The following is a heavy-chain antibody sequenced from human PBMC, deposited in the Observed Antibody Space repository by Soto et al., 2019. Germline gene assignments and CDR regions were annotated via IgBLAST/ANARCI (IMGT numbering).Heavy chain of an antibody. CDR1: GYSFTSYW. J-gene: IGHJ4*02. CDR3: ARRGTPYDYIWGSYRVGPLDY. CDR2: IYPGDSDT. Sequence: GESLKISCKGSGYSFTSYWIGWVRQMPGKGLEWMGIIYPGDSDTRYSPSFQGQVTISADKSISTAYLQWSSLKASDTAMYYCARRGTPYDYIWGSYRVGPLDYWGQGTLVTVSS. V-gene: IGHV5-51*01. D-gene: IGHD3-16*02.